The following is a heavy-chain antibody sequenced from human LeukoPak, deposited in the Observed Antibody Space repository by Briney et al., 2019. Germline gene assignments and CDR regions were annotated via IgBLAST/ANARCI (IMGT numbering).Heavy chain of an antibody. CDR2: IKQDGSEK. V-gene: IGHV3-7*04. CDR1: GFTFSRFW. J-gene: IGHJ4*02. D-gene: IGHD3-3*01. Sequence: GGSLRPSCAASGFTFSRFWMSWVRQAPGKGLEWVANIKQDGSEKYYVDSVKGRFTISRDNTKKSLYLQMNSLRAEDTAVYYCAGGLDFWSPLDYWGQGALVTVSS. CDR3: AGGLDFWSPLDY.